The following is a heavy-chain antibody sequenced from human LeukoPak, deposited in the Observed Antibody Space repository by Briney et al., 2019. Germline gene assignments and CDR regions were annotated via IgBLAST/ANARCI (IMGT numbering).Heavy chain of an antibody. J-gene: IGHJ6*04. Sequence: GGSLRLSCAASGFTFSNAWMSWVRQAPGKGLEWVGRIKSKTDGGTTDYAAPVKGRFTISRDDSKNTLYLQMNSLKTEDTAVYYCTTGLGPYYYGSGSYPDYYYYGMDVWGKGTTVTVPS. V-gene: IGHV3-15*01. CDR3: TTGLGPYYYGSGSYPDYYYYGMDV. CDR2: IKSKTDGGTT. CDR1: GFTFSNAW. D-gene: IGHD3-10*01.